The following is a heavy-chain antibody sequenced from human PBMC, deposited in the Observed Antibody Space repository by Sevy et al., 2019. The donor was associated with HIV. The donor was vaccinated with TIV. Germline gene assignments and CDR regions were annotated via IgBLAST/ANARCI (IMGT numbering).Heavy chain of an antibody. CDR3: ARVDANYDKGFDP. CDR2: ISSSGTTI. D-gene: IGHD3-22*01. J-gene: IGHJ5*02. CDR1: GFTFSSYE. Sequence: GGSLRLPCEASGFTFSSYEMNWVRQAPGKGLEWVSYISSSGTTIKYADCVKGRFTISRDNAKNSLYMQMNSLRAEDTAVYYCARVDANYDKGFDPWGQGTLVTVSS. V-gene: IGHV3-48*03.